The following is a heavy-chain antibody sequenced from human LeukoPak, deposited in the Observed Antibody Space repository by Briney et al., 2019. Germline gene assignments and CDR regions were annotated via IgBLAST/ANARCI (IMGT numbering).Heavy chain of an antibody. Sequence: GGSLRLSCAASGFTFSSYSMNWVRQAPGKGLKWVALVRGGGVTTYADSVRGRFTISRDNAKNSLYLQMNSLRTEDTALYYCAKDWGGGWSFDYWGLGTLVTVSS. J-gene: IGHJ4*02. CDR1: GFTFSSYS. V-gene: IGHV3-43*02. CDR2: VRGGGVTT. CDR3: AKDWGGGWSFDY. D-gene: IGHD6-19*01.